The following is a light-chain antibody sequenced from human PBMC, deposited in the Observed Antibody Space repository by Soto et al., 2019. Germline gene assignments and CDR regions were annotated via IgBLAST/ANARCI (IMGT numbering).Light chain of an antibody. CDR2: DVS. Sequence: QSALTQPASVSGSPGQSITISCTGTSSDVGGYNYVSWYQPHTGKAPKLMIYDVSNRPSGVSNRFSGSKSGNTASLTIFGLQAEDEADYYCSSYGITTRVFGGGTKVTVL. CDR1: SSDVGGYNY. J-gene: IGLJ3*02. CDR3: SSYGITTRV. V-gene: IGLV2-14*03.